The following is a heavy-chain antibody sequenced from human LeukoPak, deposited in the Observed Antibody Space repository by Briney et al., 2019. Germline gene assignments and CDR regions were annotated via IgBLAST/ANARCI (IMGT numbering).Heavy chain of an antibody. CDR1: GFTFSTYA. CDR2: ISGSGGST. Sequence: GGSLRLSCVASGFTFSTYAMSWVRQAPGKGLEWVSAISGSGGSTYYADSVRGRFTISRDNSKNTLYLQMNSLRAEDTAVYYCARLSAMVRGPEDIYYFEYWGQGTLVTVSS. V-gene: IGHV3-23*01. CDR3: ARLSAMVRGPEDIYYFEY. J-gene: IGHJ4*02. D-gene: IGHD3-10*01.